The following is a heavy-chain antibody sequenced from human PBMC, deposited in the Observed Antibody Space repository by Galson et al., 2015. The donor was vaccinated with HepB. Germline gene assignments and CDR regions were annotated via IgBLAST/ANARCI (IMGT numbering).Heavy chain of an antibody. CDR1: GFPFSTYA. J-gene: IGHJ6*02. V-gene: IGHV3-30*04. CDR3: TRVVRRTRYYYYGMDV. Sequence: LRLSCAASGFPFSTYAPHWVRQAPGEGLEWVALISFDGSDKYYADSVKGRFTISRDNSKNTLYLRMNSLRGEDTAVYYCTRVVRRTRYYYYGMDVWGQGTTVTVSS. CDR2: ISFDGSDK. D-gene: IGHD2-2*01.